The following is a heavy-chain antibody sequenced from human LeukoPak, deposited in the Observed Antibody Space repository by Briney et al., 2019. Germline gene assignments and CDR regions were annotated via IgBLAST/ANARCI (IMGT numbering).Heavy chain of an antibody. CDR3: ARGYSSSRGSDY. D-gene: IGHD6-13*01. CDR1: GGSFSGYY. J-gene: IGHJ4*02. V-gene: IGHV4-34*01. CDR2: INHSGST. Sequence: SETLSLTCAVYGGSFSGYYWSWIRQPPGKGLEWIGEINHSGSTNYNPSLKSRVTISVDTSKNQFSLKLSSVTAADTAMYYCARGYSSSRGSDYWGQGTLVTVSS.